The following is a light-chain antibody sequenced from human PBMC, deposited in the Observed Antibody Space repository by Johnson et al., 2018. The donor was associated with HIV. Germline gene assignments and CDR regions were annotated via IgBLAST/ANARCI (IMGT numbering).Light chain of an antibody. Sequence: QSVLTQPPSVSAAPGQKVTISCSGSSSNIGNKYVSWYQQLPGTAPKVLIYDNNKRPSGIPDRFSGSKSGTSATLGITGLQTGDEADYYCGTWDSSLSSGVFGTGAKVTVL. CDR2: DNN. CDR3: GTWDSSLSSGV. CDR1: SSNIGNKY. V-gene: IGLV1-51*01. J-gene: IGLJ1*01.